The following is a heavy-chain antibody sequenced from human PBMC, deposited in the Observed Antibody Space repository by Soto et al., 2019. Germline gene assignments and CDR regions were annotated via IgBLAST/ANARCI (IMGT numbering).Heavy chain of an antibody. CDR3: ARDLQRDLVRGSFDI. D-gene: IGHD3-22*01. Sequence: QAQLVQSGAEVKKPGASANISCKASGYTFTRYNIHWVRQAAGQGLERMGIIDTRGGAADYTQRFQGRGAMTRGTSTGTVFMELSSLGSEDTAVYYCARDLQRDLVRGSFDIWGQGTMVTVSS. V-gene: IGHV1-46*01. CDR2: IDTRGGAA. CDR1: GYTFTRYN. J-gene: IGHJ3*02.